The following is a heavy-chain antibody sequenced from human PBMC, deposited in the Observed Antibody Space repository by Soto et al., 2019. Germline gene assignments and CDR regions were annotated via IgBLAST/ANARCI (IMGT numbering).Heavy chain of an antibody. V-gene: IGHV4-39*01. CDR2: IYYSGST. Sequence: SETLSLTCAVYGGSFSGYYWGWIRQPPGKGLEWIGSIYYSGSTYYNPSLKSRVTISVDTSKNQFSLKLSSVTAADTAVYYCASTYNWNSPDGYYYGMDVWGQGTTVTVSS. CDR1: GGSFSGYY. J-gene: IGHJ6*02. CDR3: ASTYNWNSPDGYYYGMDV. D-gene: IGHD1-7*01.